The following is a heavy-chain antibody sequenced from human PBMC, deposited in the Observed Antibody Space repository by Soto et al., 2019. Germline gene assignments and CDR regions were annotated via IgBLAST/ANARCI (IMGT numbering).Heavy chain of an antibody. D-gene: IGHD3-16*01. CDR1: GFTFSSFY. CDR3: TREYVYGMDV. Sequence: EVQLVESGGGLVKPGGSLRLSCAASGFTFSSFYANWVRQAPGKGLEWVAQIRNQRDGGALNYAAPVKGRFTISRHDSENTLYLQMNSLKTEDTAIYYCTREYVYGMDVWGQGTTVTVSS. CDR2: IRNQRDGGAL. V-gene: IGHV3-15*07. J-gene: IGHJ6*02.